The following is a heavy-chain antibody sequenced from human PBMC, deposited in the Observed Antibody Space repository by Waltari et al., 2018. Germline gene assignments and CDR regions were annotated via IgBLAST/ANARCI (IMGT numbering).Heavy chain of an antibody. V-gene: IGHV1-69*01. Sequence: QVQLVQSGAEVKKPGSSVKVSCKASGGTFSSYAISWVRQAPGQGLEWMGGIIPICGTAKYAQKFQGRDTITADESTSKAYMELSSLRSEDTAGYNCARANYYGSGSYSRSYDCGMDVWGQGTTVTVSS. J-gene: IGHJ6*02. CDR3: ARANYYGSGSYSRSYDCGMDV. D-gene: IGHD3-10*01. CDR2: IIPICGTA. CDR1: GGTFSSYA.